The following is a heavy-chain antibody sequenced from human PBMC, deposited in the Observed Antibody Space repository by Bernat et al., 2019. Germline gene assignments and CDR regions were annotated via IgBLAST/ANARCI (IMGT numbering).Heavy chain of an antibody. CDR2: IYYSGST. V-gene: IGHV4-31*02. Sequence: QVQLVESGGGLVKPGGSLRLSCAASGFTFSDYYMSWIRQAPGKGLEWIGYIYYSGSTYYNPSLKSRVTISVDTSKNQFSLKLSSVTAADTAVYYCASSVGGDSAPDYWGQGTLVTVSS. CDR3: ASSVGGDSAPDY. D-gene: IGHD2-21*02. J-gene: IGHJ4*02. CDR1: GFTFSDYY.